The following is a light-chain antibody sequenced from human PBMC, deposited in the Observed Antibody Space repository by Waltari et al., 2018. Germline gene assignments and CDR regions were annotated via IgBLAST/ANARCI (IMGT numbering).Light chain of an antibody. CDR2: KSS. Sequence: IQLTQSPSSLSASVGDRVTITCQASQDISFNLVWYQQKAGKVPKLLIYKSSTLQAGVPSRFSGIGSGTDFTLTISNLQPEDFATYVCQQGYNSPLTFGGGTKVEIK. CDR1: QDISFN. CDR3: QQGYNSPLT. V-gene: IGKV1-6*01. J-gene: IGKJ4*01.